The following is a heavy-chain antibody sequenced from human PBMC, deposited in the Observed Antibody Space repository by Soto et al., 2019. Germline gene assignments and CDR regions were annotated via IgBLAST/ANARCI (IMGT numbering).Heavy chain of an antibody. D-gene: IGHD2-2*01. CDR2: IIPIFGTA. Sequence: QVQLVQSGAEVKKPGSSVKVSCKASGGTFSSYAISWVRQAPGQGLEWMGGIIPIFGTANYAQKFQGRVTITADKSQDTAYMELSSLRSEDTAVYYCASDVGVDRGYGMDVWGQGTTVTVSS. J-gene: IGHJ6*02. V-gene: IGHV1-69*06. CDR1: GGTFSSYA. CDR3: ASDVGVDRGYGMDV.